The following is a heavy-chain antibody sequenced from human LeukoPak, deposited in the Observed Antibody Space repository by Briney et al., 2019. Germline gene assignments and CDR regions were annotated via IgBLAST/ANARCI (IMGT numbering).Heavy chain of an antibody. CDR1: GFTFDDYA. V-gene: IGHV3-9*01. CDR2: ISWNSGNI. Sequence: GGSLRLSCAASGFTFDDYAMHWVRQPPGKGLEWVSGISWNSGNIGYADSVKGRFTISRDNAKNSLYLRMDILKPEDTAFYYCAKVDGYNSGWYDSWGQGALVTVSS. J-gene: IGHJ5*01. D-gene: IGHD6-19*01. CDR3: AKVDGYNSGWYDS.